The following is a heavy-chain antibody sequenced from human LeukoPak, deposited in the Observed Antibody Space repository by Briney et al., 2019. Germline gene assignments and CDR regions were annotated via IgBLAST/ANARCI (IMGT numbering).Heavy chain of an antibody. J-gene: IGHJ6*02. V-gene: IGHV1-69*13. CDR1: GGTFSSYA. Sequence: ASVKVSCKASGGTFSSYAISWVRQAPGQGLEWMGGIIPIFGTANYAQKFQGRVTITADESTSTAYMELSSLRSEDTAVYYCAREMVGALSYYYGMDVRGQGTTVTVSS. D-gene: IGHD1-26*01. CDR2: IIPIFGTA. CDR3: AREMVGALSYYYGMDV.